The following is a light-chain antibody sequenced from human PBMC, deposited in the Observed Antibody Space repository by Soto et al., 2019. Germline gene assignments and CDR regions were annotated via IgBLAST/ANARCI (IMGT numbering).Light chain of an antibody. CDR2: GAS. CDR1: QSLSNNIN. J-gene: IGKJ1*01. Sequence: EVVLTQSPGTLSLSPGERATLSCRASQSLSNNINVAWYQQKPGQAPRLLIYGASSRATGIPNRFSGSGSGTDFSLTISRFEPEDFAVYYCQQYGNSLRTFGQGTKVDIK. V-gene: IGKV3-20*01. CDR3: QQYGNSLRT.